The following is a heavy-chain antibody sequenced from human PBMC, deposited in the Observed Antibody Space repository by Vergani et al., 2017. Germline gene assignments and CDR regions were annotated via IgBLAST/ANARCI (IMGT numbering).Heavy chain of an antibody. D-gene: IGHD3-16*01. CDR3: ARGVRDPLFRLSSGNWFDP. J-gene: IGHJ5*02. CDR1: GFTFSSYG. Sequence: QVQLVESGGGVVQPGRSLRLSCAASGFTFSSYGMPWVRQAPGKGLEWVVVISYDGSNKYYADSVKGRFTISRENSKNTLYLQMNSLRAEDTAVYYCARGVRDPLFRLSSGNWFDPWGQGTLVTVSS. V-gene: IGHV3-30*03. CDR2: ISYDGSNK.